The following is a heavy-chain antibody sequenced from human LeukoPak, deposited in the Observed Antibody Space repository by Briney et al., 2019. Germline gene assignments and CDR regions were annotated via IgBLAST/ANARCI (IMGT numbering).Heavy chain of an antibody. J-gene: IGHJ5*02. CDR2: ISWNSGSI. Sequence: GGSLRLSCAASGFTFDDYAMHWVRQAPGKGLEWVSGISWNSGSIGYADSVKGRFTISRDNAKNSLYLQMNSLRAEDTAVYYCARGRSYGYNWFDPWGQGTLVTVSS. CDR3: ARGRSYGYNWFDP. CDR1: GFTFDDYA. D-gene: IGHD3-10*01. V-gene: IGHV3-9*01.